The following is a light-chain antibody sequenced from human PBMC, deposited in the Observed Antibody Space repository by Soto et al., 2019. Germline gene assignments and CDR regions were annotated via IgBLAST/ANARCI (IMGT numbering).Light chain of an antibody. CDR3: NSYTSSNTFV. J-gene: IGLJ1*01. V-gene: IGLV2-14*01. CDR2: EVS. Sequence: QSVLTQPASVSGSPGQSITISCTGTSNDVGGYNYVSWYQHHPGKGPKLMIYEVSNRPSGVSDHFSGSKSGNTASLTISGLQAEDEADYYCNSYTSSNTFVFGTGTKVTVL. CDR1: SNDVGGYNY.